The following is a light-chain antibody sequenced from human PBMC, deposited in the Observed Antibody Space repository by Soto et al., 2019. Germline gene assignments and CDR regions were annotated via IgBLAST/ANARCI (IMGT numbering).Light chain of an antibody. Sequence: EIVLAQSPGTLSVSASDRATLSCRASQSVSTKYLGWYQQKPGQAPRLLIYDASTRATGIPARFSGSGSGTEFTLTISSLEPEDFAVYYCQQRSKWPITISQGTRLE. CDR3: QQRSKWPIT. CDR2: DAS. CDR1: QSVSTKY. J-gene: IGKJ5*01. V-gene: IGKV3D-20*02.